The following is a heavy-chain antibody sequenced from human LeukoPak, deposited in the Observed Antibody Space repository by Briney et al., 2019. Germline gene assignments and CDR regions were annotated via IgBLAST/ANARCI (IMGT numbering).Heavy chain of an antibody. CDR2: INPSGGGS. D-gene: IGHD6-13*01. CDR3: ARGSATASYDFDY. CDR1: GYTFTDYF. Sequence: ASVKVSCKASGYTFTDYFIHWVRQAPGQGLKWMGIINPSGGGSSYAQKFQGRVTMTRDTSTSTVYMELSSLRSEDTAVFYCARGSATASYDFDYWGQGTLVTVSS. V-gene: IGHV1-46*01. J-gene: IGHJ4*02.